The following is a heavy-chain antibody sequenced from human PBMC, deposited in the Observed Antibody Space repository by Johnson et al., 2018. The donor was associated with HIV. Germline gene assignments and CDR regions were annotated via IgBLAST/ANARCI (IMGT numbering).Heavy chain of an antibody. CDR3: ARDRIPYNWNYEGDAFDI. V-gene: IGHV3-11*04. D-gene: IGHD1-7*01. Sequence: QMQLVESGGGLVQPGGSLRLSCAASGFTFSDYYMSWIRQAPGKGLEWVSYISTSGSTIYYADSVKGRFTISRDNAKNSLSLQMYSLRAEDTAVYYCARDRIPYNWNYEGDAFDIWGQGTMVTVSS. CDR2: ISTSGSTI. J-gene: IGHJ3*02. CDR1: GFTFSDYY.